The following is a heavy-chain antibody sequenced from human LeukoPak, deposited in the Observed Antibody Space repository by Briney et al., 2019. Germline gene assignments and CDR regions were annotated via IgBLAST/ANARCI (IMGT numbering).Heavy chain of an antibody. CDR3: ARIRGYGSDYYYYYMDV. CDR1: GVSISGSGHY. V-gene: IGHV4-39*07. Sequence: KTSETLSLTCAVSGVSISGSGHYWGWIRQPPGKGLEWIGNIYHSGSTCYNASLQSRVTISVDKSKNQFSLKLSSVTAADTAVYYCARIRGYGSDYYYYYMDVWDKGTTVTVSS. CDR2: IYHSGST. D-gene: IGHD6-19*01. J-gene: IGHJ6*03.